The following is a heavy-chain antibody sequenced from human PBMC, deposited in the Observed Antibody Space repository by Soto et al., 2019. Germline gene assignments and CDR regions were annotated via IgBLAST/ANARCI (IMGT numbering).Heavy chain of an antibody. V-gene: IGHV4-4*02. D-gene: IGHD3-3*01. Sequence: SETLSLTCAVSGGSISSSNWWSWVRQPPGKGLEWIGEIYHSGSTNYNPSLKSRVTISVDKSKNQFSLKLSSVTAADTAVYYCARDGQRAYYDFWSGHYTADYYYYGMDVWGQGTTVTVSS. CDR3: ARDGQRAYYDFWSGHYTADYYYYGMDV. CDR1: GGSISSSNW. CDR2: IYHSGST. J-gene: IGHJ6*02.